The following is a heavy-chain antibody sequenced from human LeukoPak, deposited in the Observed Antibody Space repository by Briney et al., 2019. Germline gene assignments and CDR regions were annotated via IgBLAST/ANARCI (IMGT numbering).Heavy chain of an antibody. Sequence: SETLSLTCTVSGGSISAYYWSWIRQPPGKGLEWIGYIHYSGTTNYYPSLKSRVTISVDTSKNQFSLKLTSVTAADTAVYYCARGVPEYYDFWSGYFYYFDYWGQGTLVTVSS. CDR1: GGSISAYY. CDR2: IHYSGTT. J-gene: IGHJ4*02. D-gene: IGHD3-3*01. V-gene: IGHV4-59*01. CDR3: ARGVPEYYDFWSGYFYYFDY.